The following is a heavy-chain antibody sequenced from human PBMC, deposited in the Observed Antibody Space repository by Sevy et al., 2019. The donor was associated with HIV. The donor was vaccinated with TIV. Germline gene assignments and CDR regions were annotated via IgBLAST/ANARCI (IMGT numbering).Heavy chain of an antibody. D-gene: IGHD6-19*01. Sequence: ASVKVSCKASGGTFSSYDISWVRHAPGQGLEWMGGIIRILGTVNYAQKFQGRVTITADESTKTAYMELSSLRSEDTAVYYCARVGGNGWYYFDYWGQETLVTVSS. CDR1: GGTFSSYD. CDR2: IIRILGTV. V-gene: IGHV1-69*13. J-gene: IGHJ4*02. CDR3: ARVGGNGWYYFDY.